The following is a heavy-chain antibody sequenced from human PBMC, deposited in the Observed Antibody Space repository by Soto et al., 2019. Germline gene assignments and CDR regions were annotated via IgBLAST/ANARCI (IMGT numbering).Heavy chain of an antibody. CDR2: ITSSGRTT. Sequence: QVQLVESGGGLVKPGGSLRLSCAASGFTFSDYYMNWIRQAPGKGLEWVSYITSSGRTTYYADSVKGRFTISRDNAKNSLYLQMNSWRAEDTAVYSCAKELGVVLEYSSSPLAYSGMSVWCQGTTVTVSS. J-gene: IGHJ6*02. D-gene: IGHD6-6*01. V-gene: IGHV3-11*01. CDR3: AKELGVVLEYSSSPLAYSGMSV. CDR1: GFTFSDYY.